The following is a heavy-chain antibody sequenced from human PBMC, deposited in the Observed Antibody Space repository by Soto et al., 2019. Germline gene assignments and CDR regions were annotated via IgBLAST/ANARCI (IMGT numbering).Heavy chain of an antibody. D-gene: IGHD3-10*01. CDR2: ISHDGTNK. CDR1: GFSFTDYG. J-gene: IGHJ4*02. CDR3: AKVRGAGSYYPRVYFDS. Sequence: QVQLVESGGGVVQPGTSLRLSCLVSGFSFTDYGLHWVRQAPGKGLEWVAVISHDGTNKKYVDSVKGRFTISRDESKKTLYLQMNRLRVEDTVLYYCAKVRGAGSYYPRVYFDSWGQGAQVTVSS. V-gene: IGHV3-30*18.